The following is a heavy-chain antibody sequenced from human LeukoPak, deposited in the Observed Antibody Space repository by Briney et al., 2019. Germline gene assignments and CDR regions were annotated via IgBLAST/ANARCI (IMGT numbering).Heavy chain of an antibody. V-gene: IGHV4-4*07. CDR2: IYTSGST. CDR1: GGSISSYY. Sequence: SETLSLTCTVSGGSISSYYWSWIRQPAGKGLEWIGRIYTSGSTNYNPSLKSRVTISVDTSKNQFSLKLSSVTAADPAVYYCARQARNYFDAPYYFDYWGQGTLVTVSS. D-gene: IGHD3-22*01. CDR3: ARQARNYFDAPYYFDY. J-gene: IGHJ4*02.